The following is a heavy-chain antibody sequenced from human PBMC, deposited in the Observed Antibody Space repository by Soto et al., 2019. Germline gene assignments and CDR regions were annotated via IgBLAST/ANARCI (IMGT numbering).Heavy chain of an antibody. V-gene: IGHV4-39*01. J-gene: IGHJ4*02. CDR3: ARRRVLFDY. Sequence: SETLSLTCTVSGASINSNTYYWGWIRQPPGKGLEWIGSVFSSGTTYYSPSLKGRVTILMDMSRNQFFLNLNSVTAADTATYYCARRRVLFDYWCQGARLTVSS. CDR1: GASINSNTYY. CDR2: VFSSGTT.